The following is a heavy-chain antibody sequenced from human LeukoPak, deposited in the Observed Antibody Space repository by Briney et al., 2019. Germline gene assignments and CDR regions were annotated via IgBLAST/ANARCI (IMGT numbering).Heavy chain of an antibody. Sequence: SETLSLTCAVCGVSFSGYYWSWIRQPPGKGLEWIGEINHSGSTNYNPSLKSRVTISVDTSKNQFSLKLSSVTAADTAVYYCARGPRGWYHLHYFDYWGQGTLVTVSS. D-gene: IGHD6-19*01. V-gene: IGHV4-34*01. CDR3: ARGPRGWYHLHYFDY. J-gene: IGHJ4*02. CDR2: INHSGST. CDR1: GVSFSGYY.